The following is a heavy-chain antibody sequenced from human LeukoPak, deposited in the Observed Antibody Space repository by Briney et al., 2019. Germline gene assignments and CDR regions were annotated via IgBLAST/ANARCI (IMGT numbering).Heavy chain of an antibody. J-gene: IGHJ6*02. CDR1: GFTFSSYA. V-gene: IGHV3-23*01. CDR3: AKDQVVPAATYYYYYYGMDV. CDR2: ISGSGGST. D-gene: IGHD2-2*01. Sequence: GGSLRLSCAASGFTFSSYAMSWVRQAPGKGLEWVSAISGSGGSTYYADSVKGRFTISRDNSKNTLYLQMNSLRAEDTAVYYCAKDQVVPAATYYYYYYGMDVWDQGTTVTVSS.